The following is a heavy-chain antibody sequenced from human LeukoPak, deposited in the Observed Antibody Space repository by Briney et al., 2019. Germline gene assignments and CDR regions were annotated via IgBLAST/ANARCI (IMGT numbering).Heavy chain of an antibody. V-gene: IGHV4-59*01. CDR2: IYYSGST. J-gene: IGHJ4*02. CDR3: ARDRNYYDSSGPLDY. Sequence: SETLSLTCTVSGGSISSYYWSWIRQPPGKGLEWSGYIYYSGSTNYNPSLKSRVTISVDTSKNQFSLKLSSVTAADTAVYYCARDRNYYDSSGPLDYWGQGTLVTVSS. CDR1: GGSISSYY. D-gene: IGHD3-22*01.